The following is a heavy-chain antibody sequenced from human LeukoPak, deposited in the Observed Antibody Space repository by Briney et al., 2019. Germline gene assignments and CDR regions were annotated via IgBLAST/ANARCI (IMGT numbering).Heavy chain of an antibody. CDR1: GDSVSSNNAA. D-gene: IGHD1-1*01. CDR3: ARESVAERFDC. Sequence: SQTLSLTCAISGDSVSSNNAAWNWIRQSPWRSLEWLGRTYYRSHWVYDYAGSVKGRITVNPDTSKNQFSLQLKSVIPEDTAVYYCARESVAERFDCWSQGSLVTVSS. V-gene: IGHV6-1*01. CDR2: TYYRSHWVY. J-gene: IGHJ4*02.